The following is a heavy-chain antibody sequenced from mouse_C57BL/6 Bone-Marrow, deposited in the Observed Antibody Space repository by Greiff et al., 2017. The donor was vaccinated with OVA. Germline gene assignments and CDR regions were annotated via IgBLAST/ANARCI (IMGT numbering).Heavy chain of an antibody. V-gene: IGHV5-6*01. J-gene: IGHJ4*01. CDR3: RTGPWSYAMDY. Sequence: EVQLVESGGDLVKPGGSLKLSCAASGFTFSSYGMSWVRQTPDKRLEWVATISSGGSYTYYPDNVKGRFTISRDNAKNNLYLQMSHLKSEDTAMYYCRTGPWSYAMDYWGQGTSVTVSS. CDR1: GFTFSSYG. D-gene: IGHD4-1*01. CDR2: ISSGGSYT.